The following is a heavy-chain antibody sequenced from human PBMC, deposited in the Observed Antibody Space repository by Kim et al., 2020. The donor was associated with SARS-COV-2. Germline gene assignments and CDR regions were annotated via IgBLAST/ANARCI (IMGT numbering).Heavy chain of an antibody. V-gene: IGHV4-59*08. CDR3: ARLDRYFDSAYFDY. Sequence: NPSLKRRVTISVDTSKNQFSLKLSSVTAADTAVYYCARLDRYFDSAYFDYWGQGTLVTVSS. J-gene: IGHJ4*02. D-gene: IGHD3-9*01.